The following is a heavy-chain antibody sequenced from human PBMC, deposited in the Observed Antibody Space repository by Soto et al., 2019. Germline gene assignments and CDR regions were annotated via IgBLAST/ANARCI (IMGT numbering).Heavy chain of an antibody. J-gene: IGHJ5*01. CDR1: GYTFTSYG. D-gene: IGHD3-16*01. V-gene: IGHV1-18*01. Sequence: QVQLVLSGAEVKKPGASVKVSCKASGYTFTSYGVSWVRQAPGQGPEWMGWISGYSGNTDYAQKLQGRVTMTTDTSTTTAYMEVTSLRSDDTAVYYCARDRGDGRLSWFDSWGQGTLVTVSS. CDR2: ISGYSGNT. CDR3: ARDRGDGRLSWFDS.